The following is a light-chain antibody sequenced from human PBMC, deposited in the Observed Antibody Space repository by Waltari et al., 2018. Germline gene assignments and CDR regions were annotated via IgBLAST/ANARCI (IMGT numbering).Light chain of an antibody. Sequence: QSVLTQPPSAYGTPGQRVTISCSGSISNIGSNAVNWYQQLPGTAPKLLIYSNNQRPSGVPTRFSGSKSGTSASLAISGLQSEDEADYYCAARDDSLNGWVFGGGTKLTVL. CDR1: ISNIGSNA. CDR3: AARDDSLNGWV. V-gene: IGLV1-44*01. J-gene: IGLJ3*02. CDR2: SNN.